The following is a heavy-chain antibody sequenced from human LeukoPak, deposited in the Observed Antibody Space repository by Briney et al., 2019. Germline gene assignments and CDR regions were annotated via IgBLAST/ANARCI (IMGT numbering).Heavy chain of an antibody. V-gene: IGHV1-69*13. J-gene: IGHJ5*02. Sequence: ASVKVSCKASGYTFTDFYMHWVRQAPGQGLEWMGRIIPIFGTANYAQKFQGRVTITADESTSTAYMELSSLRSEDTAVYYCALGGDGYNTRNWFDPWGQGTLVTVSS. CDR1: GYTFTDFY. D-gene: IGHD5-24*01. CDR3: ALGGDGYNTRNWFDP. CDR2: IIPIFGTA.